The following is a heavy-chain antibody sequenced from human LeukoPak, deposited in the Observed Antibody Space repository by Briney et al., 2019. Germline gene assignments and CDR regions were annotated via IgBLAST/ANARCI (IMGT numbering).Heavy chain of an antibody. J-gene: IGHJ4*02. Sequence: GGSLRLSCAASGFTFSSYGMHWVRQAPGKGLEWVAVIWYDGSNKYYADSVKGRVTISRDNSKNTLYLQMNSLRAEDTAVYYCARTILTGYSVDYWGQGTLVTVSS. CDR1: GFTFSSYG. V-gene: IGHV3-33*01. CDR3: ARTILTGYSVDY. D-gene: IGHD3-9*01. CDR2: IWYDGSNK.